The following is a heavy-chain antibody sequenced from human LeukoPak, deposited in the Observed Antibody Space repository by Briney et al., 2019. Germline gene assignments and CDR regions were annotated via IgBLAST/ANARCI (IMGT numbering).Heavy chain of an antibody. CDR2: IRYDGSNK. D-gene: IGHD6-6*01. CDR1: GFTFSSYG. V-gene: IGHV3-30*02. CDR3: AKEWNLIRQLVYAFDI. J-gene: IGHJ3*02. Sequence: QTGGSLRLSCAASGFTFSSYGMHWVRQAPGKGLEWVAFIRYDGSNKYYADSVKGRFTISRDNSKNTLYLQMNSLRAEDTAVYYCAKEWNLIRQLVYAFDIWGQGTMVTVSS.